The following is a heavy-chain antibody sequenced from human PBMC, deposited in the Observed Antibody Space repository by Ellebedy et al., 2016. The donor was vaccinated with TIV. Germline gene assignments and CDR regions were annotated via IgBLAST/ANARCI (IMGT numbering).Heavy chain of an antibody. J-gene: IGHJ2*01. Sequence: GESLKISCVASRFTFSTSWMSWVRQAPGKGLEWVAVIWYDGSNKYYADSVKGRFTISRDNSKNTLYLQMNSLRAEDTAVFYCARPSAVVGNRDWYFDLWGRGTLVTVSS. CDR1: RFTFSTSW. CDR2: IWYDGSNK. CDR3: ARPSAVVGNRDWYFDL. V-gene: IGHV3-33*08. D-gene: IGHD6-13*01.